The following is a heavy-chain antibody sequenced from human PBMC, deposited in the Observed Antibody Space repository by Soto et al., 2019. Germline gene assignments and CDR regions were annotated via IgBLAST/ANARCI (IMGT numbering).Heavy chain of an antibody. J-gene: IGHJ4*02. CDR3: ANTYCSSTSCPGDSKPPIDY. Sequence: GGSLRLSCAASGFTFSSYAMSWVRQAPGKGLEWVSAISGSGGSTYYADSVKGRFTISRDNSKNTLYLQMNSLRAEDTAVYYCANTYCSSTSCPGDSKPPIDYWGQGTLVTVSS. D-gene: IGHD2-2*01. CDR2: ISGSGGST. CDR1: GFTFSSYA. V-gene: IGHV3-23*01.